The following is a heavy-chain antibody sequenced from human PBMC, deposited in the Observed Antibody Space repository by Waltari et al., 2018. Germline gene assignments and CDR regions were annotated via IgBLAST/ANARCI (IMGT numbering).Heavy chain of an antibody. CDR2: IYYSGST. Sequence: QVQLQESGPGLVKPSETLSLTCTVSGGSISSHYWSWIRQPPGKGLEWIGYIYYSGSTNYNPSLKSRVTISVDTSKNQFSLKLSSVTAVDTAVYYCARDEEVGAPRWWGQGTLVTVSS. D-gene: IGHD1-26*01. V-gene: IGHV4-59*11. J-gene: IGHJ4*02. CDR3: ARDEEVGAPRW. CDR1: GGSISSHY.